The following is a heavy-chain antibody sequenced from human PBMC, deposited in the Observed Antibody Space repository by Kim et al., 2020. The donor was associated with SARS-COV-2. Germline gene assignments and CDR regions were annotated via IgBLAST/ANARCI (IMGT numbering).Heavy chain of an antibody. D-gene: IGHD3-22*01. J-gene: IGHJ3*02. V-gene: IGHV1-3*01. CDR3: ARDRYYYDSSGSTDAFDI. Sequence: GRVTITRDTSASTAYMELSSLRSEDTAVYYCARDRYYYDSSGSTDAFDIWGQGTMVTVSS.